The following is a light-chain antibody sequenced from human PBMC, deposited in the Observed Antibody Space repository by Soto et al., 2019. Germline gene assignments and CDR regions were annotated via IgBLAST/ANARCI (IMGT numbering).Light chain of an antibody. CDR1: SSDIGGYNS. V-gene: IGLV2-8*01. Sequence: QSVLTQSPSASGSPGQSVTISCTGTSSDIGGYNSVSWYQQHPGKAPKVMIYDVTKRPSGVPDRFSGSKSGNTASLTVSALQAEDEADYYCCSYALLFGTGTKVTVL. CDR2: DVT. J-gene: IGLJ1*01. CDR3: CSYALL.